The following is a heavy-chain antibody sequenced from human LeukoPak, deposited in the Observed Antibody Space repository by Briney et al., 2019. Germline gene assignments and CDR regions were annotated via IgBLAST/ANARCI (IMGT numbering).Heavy chain of an antibody. CDR3: AKTYYYDPFDF. CDR1: GGSISNSGYY. D-gene: IGHD3-22*01. V-gene: IGHV4-39*01. Sequence: SETLSLTCTVSGGSISNSGYYWGWIRQPPGKGLEWIGNIYYSGSTYYNPSLKSRVTISVDTSKNQFSLELSSVTAADTAVYYCAKTYYYDPFDFWGQGSLVTVSS. CDR2: IYYSGST. J-gene: IGHJ4*02.